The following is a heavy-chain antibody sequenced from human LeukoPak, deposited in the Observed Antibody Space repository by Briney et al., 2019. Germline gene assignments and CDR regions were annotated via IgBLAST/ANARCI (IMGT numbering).Heavy chain of an antibody. Sequence: GGSLRLSCAASGFTFSNTWMAWVRQAPGKGLDWVANINQDGGTRQYADSVRGRFTTSRDNAKNSLYLEMNSLRAEDTGLYHCARDMKGNLDYWGQGTLVTVFS. J-gene: IGHJ4*02. CDR1: GFTFSNTW. CDR2: INQDGGTR. D-gene: IGHD3-16*01. CDR3: ARDMKGNLDY. V-gene: IGHV3-7*01.